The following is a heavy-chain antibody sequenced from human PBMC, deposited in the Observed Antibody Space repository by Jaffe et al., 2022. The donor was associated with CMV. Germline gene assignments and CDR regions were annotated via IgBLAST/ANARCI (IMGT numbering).Heavy chain of an antibody. J-gene: IGHJ4*02. CDR2: IYYSGST. CDR3: ARQRSSGPRGLKPTKANYFDS. V-gene: IGHV4-39*01. CDR1: GGSISSSNYY. D-gene: IGHD6-19*01. Sequence: QLQLQESGPGLVKPSETLSLTCSVSGGSISSSNYYWGWIRQPPGKGLEWIGTIYYSGSTFYSPSLKGRVTISVDTSRDQFSLELSSVTAADTAVYYCARQRSSGPRGLKPTKANYFDSWGQGTLVAVSS.